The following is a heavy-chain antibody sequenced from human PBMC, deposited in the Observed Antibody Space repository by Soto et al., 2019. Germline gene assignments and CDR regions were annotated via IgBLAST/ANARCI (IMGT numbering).Heavy chain of an antibody. Sequence: GGSLRLSCAASGFTFSSYAMSWVRQAPGKGLEWVSAISGSGGSTYYADSVKGRFTISRDNSKNTLYLQMNSLRAEDTAVYYCAKAGGYSYGKIAAAASYYYYGMDVWGQGTTVTVSS. D-gene: IGHD5-18*01. V-gene: IGHV3-23*01. CDR3: AKAGGYSYGKIAAAASYYYYGMDV. J-gene: IGHJ6*02. CDR2: ISGSGGST. CDR1: GFTFSSYA.